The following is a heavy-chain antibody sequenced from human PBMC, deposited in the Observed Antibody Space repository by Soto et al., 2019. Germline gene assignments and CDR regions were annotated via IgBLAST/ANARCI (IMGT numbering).Heavy chain of an antibody. D-gene: IGHD3-10*01. CDR2: SRNKANSYTT. J-gene: IGHJ4*02. CDR3: SGDFTASGTYAVDY. CDR1: GFSLSDHY. Sequence: PGGSLRLSCTASGFSLSDHYVDWVRQAPGKGLEWVGRSRNKANSYTTEYAASVRGRFTISRDASRNSLYLQMDSLKTEDTAVYYCSGDFTASGTYAVDYWGQGTLVTVSS. V-gene: IGHV3-72*01.